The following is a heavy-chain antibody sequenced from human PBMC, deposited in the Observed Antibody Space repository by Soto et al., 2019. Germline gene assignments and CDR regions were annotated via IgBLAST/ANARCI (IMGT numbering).Heavy chain of an antibody. V-gene: IGHV1-69*02. CDR3: ARDETYWTNGVCYTNYFYY. CDR2: IIPILGIA. D-gene: IGHD2-8*01. CDR1: GGTFSSYT. J-gene: IGHJ4*02. Sequence: QVQLVQSGAEVKKPGSSVKVSCKASGGTFSSYTISWVRQAPGQGLEWMGRIIPILGIANYAQKFQGRVTITADKSPGTAYMELSSLRSEDTAVYYWARDETYWTNGVCYTNYFYYWGQGTLVTVSS.